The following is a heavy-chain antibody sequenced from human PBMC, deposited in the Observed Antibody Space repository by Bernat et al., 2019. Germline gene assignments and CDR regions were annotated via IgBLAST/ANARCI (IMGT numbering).Heavy chain of an antibody. Sequence: VQVVESGGGVVQPGRSLRLSCAASGFTFSSYAMHWVRQAPGKGLEYVSAISSNGGSTYYANSVKGRFTISRDNSKNTLYLQMGSLRAEDMAVYYCARDRSGAGDYWGQGTLVTVSS. CDR1: GFTFSSYA. CDR3: ARDRSGAGDY. D-gene: IGHD3-10*01. V-gene: IGHV3-64*01. CDR2: ISSNGGST. J-gene: IGHJ4*02.